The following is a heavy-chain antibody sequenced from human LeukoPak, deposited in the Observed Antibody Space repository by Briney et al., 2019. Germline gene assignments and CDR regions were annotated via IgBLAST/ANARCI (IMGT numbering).Heavy chain of an antibody. CDR1: GGSFSGYY. Sequence: SETLSLTCAVYGGSFSGYYWTWIRQPPGKGLEWIGEINHSGSTNYNPSLKSRVSISEDTSKNQFSLKLSSVTAADTAVYYCARVSGSYSPGAFDIWGQGTMVTVSS. CDR2: INHSGST. D-gene: IGHD1-26*01. V-gene: IGHV4-34*01. J-gene: IGHJ3*02. CDR3: ARVSGSYSPGAFDI.